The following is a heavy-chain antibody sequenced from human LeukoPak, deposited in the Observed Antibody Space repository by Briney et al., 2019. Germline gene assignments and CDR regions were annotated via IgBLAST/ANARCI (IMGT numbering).Heavy chain of an antibody. CDR3: AKGSKAVLFTRDHYMDV. J-gene: IGHJ6*03. CDR2: ISYDGINE. D-gene: IGHD6-19*01. CDR1: GFTFSSYA. Sequence: PGGSLRLSCAASGFTFSSYAMHGVRQAPGKGLEGVAVISYDGINEYYADSVKGRFTISRDNSKNTLYLQMNSLRAEDTAVYYCAKGSKAVLFTRDHYMDVWGKGTTVTISS. V-gene: IGHV3-30*04.